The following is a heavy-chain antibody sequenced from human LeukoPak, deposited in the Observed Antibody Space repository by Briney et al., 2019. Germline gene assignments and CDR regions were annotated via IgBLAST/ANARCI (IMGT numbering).Heavy chain of an antibody. D-gene: IGHD3-10*01. CDR3: ARGGITMVRGVIITGFYYGMDV. V-gene: IGHV4-59*01. CDR2: IYYSGST. Sequence: PSETLSLTCTVSGGSFSSYYWSWIRQPPGQGLEWIGYIYYSGSTNYNPSLKRRVTIAVDTSKNQFSLKLSSVTAADTAVYYCARGGITMVRGVIITGFYYGMDVWGQGTTVTVSS. CDR1: GGSFSSYY. J-gene: IGHJ6*02.